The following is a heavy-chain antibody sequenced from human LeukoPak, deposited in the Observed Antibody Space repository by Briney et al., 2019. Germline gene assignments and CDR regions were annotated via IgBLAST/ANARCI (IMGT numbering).Heavy chain of an antibody. CDR3: AKSLTTVPEAS. CDR1: EFTFSSYG. D-gene: IGHD4-17*01. V-gene: IGHV3-30*18. CDR2: ISYDGSNK. J-gene: IGHJ1*01. Sequence: PGRSLRLSCAASEFTFSSYGMHWVRQAPGKGLEWVAVISYDGSNKYYADSVKGRFTITRDNSKNTLYLQMNSLRAEDTAVYYCAKSLTTVPEASWGQGTLVTVSS.